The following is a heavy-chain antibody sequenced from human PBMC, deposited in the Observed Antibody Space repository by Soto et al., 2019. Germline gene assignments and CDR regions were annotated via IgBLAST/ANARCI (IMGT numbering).Heavy chain of an antibody. Sequence: EVQLVESGGGLVQTGGSLRLSCAASGFTVSTNFMTWVRQAPGKGLEWVSVIYSGGSTFYADSVKGRFTITRDNSKNTVYFQMNSLRVEDTAVYYCARARMQLWPNYYDDGLDVWGQGTTVTVSS. CDR1: GFTVSTNF. D-gene: IGHD5-18*01. CDR3: ARARMQLWPNYYDDGLDV. J-gene: IGHJ6*02. V-gene: IGHV3-66*01. CDR2: IYSGGST.